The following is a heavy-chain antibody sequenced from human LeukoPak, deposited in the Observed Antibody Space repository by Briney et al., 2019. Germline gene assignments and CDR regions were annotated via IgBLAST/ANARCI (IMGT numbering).Heavy chain of an antibody. V-gene: IGHV3-49*03. Sequence: GGSLRLSCIASGFNFGDRGMSWFRQAPGKGLEWVSFIRSKMYGETADYAASVKGRFTISRDDSNSITYLQMNSLKTEDTAVYHCVRDGRGYSAAYFDSWGRGTLVTVSS. CDR1: GFNFGDRG. CDR2: IRSKMYGETA. D-gene: IGHD5-12*01. CDR3: VRDGRGYSAAYFDS. J-gene: IGHJ4*02.